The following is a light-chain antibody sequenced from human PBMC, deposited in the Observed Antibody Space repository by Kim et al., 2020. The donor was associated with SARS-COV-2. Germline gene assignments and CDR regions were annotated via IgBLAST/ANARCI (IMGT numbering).Light chain of an antibody. Sequence: QSALTQPASVSGSPGQSITISCTGTSSDVGAYNYVSWYQQHPGKVPKLLLFDVTSRPSGVSSRFSASKSGYTASLTISGLQTEDEADYYCSSYTIKRTIIFGGGTQLTVL. CDR3: SSYTIKRTII. V-gene: IGLV2-14*03. J-gene: IGLJ2*01. CDR2: DVT. CDR1: SSDVGAYNY.